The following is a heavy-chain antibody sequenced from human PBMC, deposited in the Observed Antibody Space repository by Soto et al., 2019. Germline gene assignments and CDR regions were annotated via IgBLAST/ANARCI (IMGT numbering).Heavy chain of an antibody. V-gene: IGHV3-74*01. CDR3: ARGWYCSSTSCYNNGMDV. CDR1: GFTFSSYW. D-gene: IGHD2-2*02. Sequence: EVQLVESGGGLVQPGGSLRLSCAASGFTFSSYWMHWVRQAPGKGLVWVSRIKRDGSSTSYADSVKGRFTISRDNAKNTLYLQMNSLRAEDTAVYYCARGWYCSSTSCYNNGMDVWGQGTTVTVSS. J-gene: IGHJ6*02. CDR2: IKRDGSST.